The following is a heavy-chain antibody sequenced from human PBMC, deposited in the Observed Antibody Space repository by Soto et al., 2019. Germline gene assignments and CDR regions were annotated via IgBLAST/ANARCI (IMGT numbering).Heavy chain of an antibody. CDR2: IYYSGST. V-gene: IGHV4-59*01. J-gene: IGHJ5*02. CDR1: GGSISSYY. CDR3: ARSLHDYIWGSSPTGFDP. D-gene: IGHD3-16*01. Sequence: QVQLQESGPGLVKPSETLSLTCTVSGGSISSYYWSWIRQPPGKGLEWIGYIYYSGSTNYNPSLKSRVTISVDTSQNQFSLKRSAVTAADTAVYYWARSLHDYIWGSSPTGFDPWGQGTMVTVSS.